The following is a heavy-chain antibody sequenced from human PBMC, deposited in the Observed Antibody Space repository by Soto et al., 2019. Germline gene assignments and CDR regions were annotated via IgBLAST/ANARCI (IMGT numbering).Heavy chain of an antibody. V-gene: IGHV1-69*13. CDR3: ATRYCSGGSCYDWFDP. Sequence: ASVKVSCKASGGTFSSYAISWVRQAPGQGLEWMGGIIPIFGTANYAQKFQGRVTITADESTSTAYMELSSLRSDDTAVYYCATRYCSGGSCYDWFDPWGQGTLVTVSS. D-gene: IGHD2-15*01. J-gene: IGHJ5*02. CDR1: GGTFSSYA. CDR2: IIPIFGTA.